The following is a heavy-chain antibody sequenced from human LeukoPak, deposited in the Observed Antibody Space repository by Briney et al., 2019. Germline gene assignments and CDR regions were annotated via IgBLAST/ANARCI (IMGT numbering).Heavy chain of an antibody. V-gene: IGHV4-34*01. CDR3: ARGRSKRQWRPVDY. D-gene: IGHD6-19*01. CDR2: INHSGST. CDR1: GGSFSGYY. Sequence: PSETLSLTCAVYGGSFSGYYWSWIRQPPGKGLEWIGEINHSGSTNYNPSLKSRVTISVDTSKNQFSLKLSSVTAADTAVYYCARGRSKRQWRPVDYWGQGTLVTVSS. J-gene: IGHJ4*02.